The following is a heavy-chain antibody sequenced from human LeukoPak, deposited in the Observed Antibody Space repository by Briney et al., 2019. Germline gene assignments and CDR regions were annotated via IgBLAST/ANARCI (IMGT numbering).Heavy chain of an antibody. D-gene: IGHD2-2*02. Sequence: SETLSLTCTVSGGSISSSSYYWGWIRQPPGKGLEWIGSIYYSGSTYYNPSLKSRVTISVDTSKNQFSLKLSSVTAADTAVYYCARGHIVVVPAAIRNWFDPWGQGTLVTVSS. CDR1: GGSISSSSYY. V-gene: IGHV4-39*07. J-gene: IGHJ5*02. CDR2: IYYSGST. CDR3: ARGHIVVVPAAIRNWFDP.